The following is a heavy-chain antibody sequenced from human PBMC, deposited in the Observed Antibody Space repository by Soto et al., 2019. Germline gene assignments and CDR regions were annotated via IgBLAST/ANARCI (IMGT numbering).Heavy chain of an antibody. D-gene: IGHD6-13*01. J-gene: IGHJ4*02. CDR1: GFTFSSYA. CDR2: ISGSVGST. CDR3: AKDSIAAAGTRDFDY. Sequence: ESGGGLVQPGGSLRLSCAASGFTFSSYAMTWVRQAPGKGLEWVSAISGSVGSTYYADSVKGRFTISRDNSKNTLYLQMNSLSGEDTAVYYCAKDSIAAAGTRDFDYWGQGTLVTVSS. V-gene: IGHV3-23*01.